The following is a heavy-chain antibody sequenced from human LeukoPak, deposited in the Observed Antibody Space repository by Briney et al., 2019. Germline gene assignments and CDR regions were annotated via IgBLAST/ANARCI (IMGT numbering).Heavy chain of an antibody. CDR3: AAREMAVSYYFDY. V-gene: IGHV1-58*02. CDR1: GFTFTSSA. D-gene: IGHD5-24*01. CDR2: IVVGSGNT. Sequence: ASVKVSCKASGFTFTSSAMQWVRQARGQRLEWIGWIVVGSGNTNYAQKFQERVTITRDMSTSTVYMELNSLRSEDTAVYYCAAREMAVSYYFDYWGQGTLVTVSS. J-gene: IGHJ4*02.